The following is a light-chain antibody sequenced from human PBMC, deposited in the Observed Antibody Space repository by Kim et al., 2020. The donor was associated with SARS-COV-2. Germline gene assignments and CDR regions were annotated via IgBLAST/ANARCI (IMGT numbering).Light chain of an antibody. CDR2: GKN. V-gene: IGLV3-19*01. J-gene: IGLJ2*01. Sequence: MGQTVRITCQGDSLRSYYASWYQQKPGQAPVLVIYGKNNRPSGIPDRFSGSSSGNTASLTITGAQAEDEADYYCNSPDSSGNHVVFGGGTKVTVL. CDR1: SLRSYY. CDR3: NSPDSSGNHVV.